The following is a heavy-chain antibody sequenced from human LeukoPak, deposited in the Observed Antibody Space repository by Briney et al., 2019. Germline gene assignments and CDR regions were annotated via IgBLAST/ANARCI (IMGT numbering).Heavy chain of an antibody. D-gene: IGHD2-8*01. V-gene: IGHV3-7*01. J-gene: IGHJ4*02. CDR3: ARDMYGGTDY. CDR2: IKQDGTEK. Sequence: GGSLRLSCVASGFTFSSYGMHWVRQAPGKGLEWAANIKQDGTEKYYVDSVNGRFTISRDNAKNSLYLQMNSLRAEDTAVYYCARDMYGGTDYWGQGTLVTVSS. CDR1: GFTFSSYG.